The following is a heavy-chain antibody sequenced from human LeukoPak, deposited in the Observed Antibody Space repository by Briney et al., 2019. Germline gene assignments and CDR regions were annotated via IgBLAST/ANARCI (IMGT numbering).Heavy chain of an antibody. D-gene: IGHD3-10*01. CDR1: GGSISSGSYY. V-gene: IGHV4-61*02. J-gene: IGHJ4*02. CDR3: ASGTGRGYFDY. Sequence: SQTLSLTCSVSGGSISSGSYYWSWIRQPAGKGLEWIGRIYTSGSTNYNPSLKSRVTISLDTFKNQFSLNLISVTAADTAVYYCASGTGRGYFDYWGQGTLVTVSS. CDR2: IYTSGST.